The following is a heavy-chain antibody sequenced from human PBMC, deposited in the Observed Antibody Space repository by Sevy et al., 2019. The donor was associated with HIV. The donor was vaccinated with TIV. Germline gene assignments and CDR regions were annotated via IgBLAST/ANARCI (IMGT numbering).Heavy chain of an antibody. CDR2: IDPSGRNT. CDR1: GDTLTNNY. CDR3: VRADPAQHFDS. Sequence: ASVKVSCKAPGDTLTNNYMHWVRQAPGQGLEWMGIIDPSGRNTSYAQKFQGRVTMTRDTSTSTLYMDLSSLRSEDTAVYYCVRADPAQHFDSWGQGTLVTVSS. J-gene: IGHJ4*02. V-gene: IGHV1-46*01.